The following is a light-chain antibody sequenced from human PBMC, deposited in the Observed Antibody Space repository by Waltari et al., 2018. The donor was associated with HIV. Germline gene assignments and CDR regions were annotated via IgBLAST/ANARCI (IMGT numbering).Light chain of an antibody. CDR3: QSYDNVLTAVI. J-gene: IGLJ2*01. Sequence: PPSVSGAPGQTVTVSCTGSTSNLGANFDVHWYQHLPGTAPKLLIYGNNNRPSGVPARFSGSRSGSSASLAITGLQAEDEADYYCQSYDNVLTAVIFGGGTKVTVL. CDR1: TSNLGANFD. V-gene: IGLV1-40*01. CDR2: GNN.